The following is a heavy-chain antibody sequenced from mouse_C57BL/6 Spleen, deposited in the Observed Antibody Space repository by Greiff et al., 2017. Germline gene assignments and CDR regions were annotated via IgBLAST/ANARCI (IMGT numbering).Heavy chain of an antibody. CDR1: GYAFSSYW. D-gene: IGHD1-1*01. Sequence: QVQLQQSGAALVKPGASVKISCKASGYAFSSYWMNWVKQRPGKGLEWIGQLYPGDGDTNYNGKFKGKAKLTADKSSSTAYMPLSSLTSEDSAVYFCARGDYGSTSWFAYWGQGTLVTVSA. CDR2: LYPGDGDT. CDR3: ARGDYGSTSWFAY. V-gene: IGHV1-80*01. J-gene: IGHJ3*01.